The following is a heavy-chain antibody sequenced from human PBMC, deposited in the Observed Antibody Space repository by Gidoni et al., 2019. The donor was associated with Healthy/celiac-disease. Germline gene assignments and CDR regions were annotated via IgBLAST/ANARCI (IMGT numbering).Heavy chain of an antibody. CDR1: GYTFTGYY. V-gene: IGHV1-2*04. J-gene: IGHJ6*02. D-gene: IGHD3-22*01. CDR3: ARDLSPSYDSSGYYYYYGMDV. Sequence: VQLVQSGAEVKKPGASVKVSCKASGYTFTGYYMHWVRQAPGQGLEGMGWINPNSGGTNYAQKFQGWVTMTRDTSISTAYMELSRLRSDDTAVYYCARDLSPSYDSSGYYYYYGMDVWGQGTTVTVSS. CDR2: INPNSGGT.